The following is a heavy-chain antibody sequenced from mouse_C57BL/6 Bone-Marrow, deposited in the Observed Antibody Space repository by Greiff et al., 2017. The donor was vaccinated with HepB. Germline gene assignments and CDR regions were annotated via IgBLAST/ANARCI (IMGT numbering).Heavy chain of an antibody. CDR3: ARERRWLLLAY. CDR2: IYPGDGDT. V-gene: IGHV1-80*01. Sequence: VKLKESGAELVKPGASVKISCKASGYAFSSYWMNWVKQRPGKGLEWIGQIYPGDGDTTYNEKFKGKATLTADTSSSTASMQLSSMTSEDSAVYFCARERRWLLLAYWGQGTLITVSA. D-gene: IGHD2-3*01. J-gene: IGHJ3*01. CDR1: GYAFSSYW.